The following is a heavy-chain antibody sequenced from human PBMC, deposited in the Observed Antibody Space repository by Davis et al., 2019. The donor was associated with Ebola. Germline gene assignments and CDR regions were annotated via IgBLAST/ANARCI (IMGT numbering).Heavy chain of an antibody. CDR2: IYYSGST. D-gene: IGHD4-17*01. Sequence: MPSETLSLTCTVSGGSISSSSYYWGWIRQPPGKGLEWIGSIYYSGSTNYNPSLKSRVTISVDTSKNQFSLKLSSVTAADTAVYYCARGGTVTRFDPWGQGTLVTVSS. V-gene: IGHV4-39*07. CDR1: GGSISSSSYY. J-gene: IGHJ5*02. CDR3: ARGGTVTRFDP.